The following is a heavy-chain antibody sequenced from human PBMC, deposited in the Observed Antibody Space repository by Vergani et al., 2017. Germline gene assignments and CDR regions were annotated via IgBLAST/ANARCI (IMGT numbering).Heavy chain of an antibody. J-gene: IGHJ4*02. Sequence: EVQLVESGGGLVQPGGSLRLSCAASGFTVSSNYMSWVRQAPGKGLEWVSVIYRGGSTYYADSVKGRFTISRDNSKNTLYLQMNSLRAEDTTVYYCARDHCSGGSCYSDYWGQGTLVTVSS. V-gene: IGHV3-66*02. CDR2: IYRGGST. D-gene: IGHD2-15*01. CDR1: GFTVSSNY. CDR3: ARDHCSGGSCYSDY.